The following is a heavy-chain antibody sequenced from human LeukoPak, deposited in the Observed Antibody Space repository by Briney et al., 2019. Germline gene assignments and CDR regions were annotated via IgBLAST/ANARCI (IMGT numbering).Heavy chain of an antibody. CDR2: IYHSGST. Sequence: SETLSLTCNVSGGSLSSGGYYWSWIRQAPGRGLEWIGYIYHSGSTYYNPSLKSRVTISVDRCKNQFSLKLSSVTAGDTGVYYCARGKVPAGNYYYQYTDGWGKGANVTVSS. J-gene: IGHJ6*03. V-gene: IGHV4-30-2*01. CDR3: ARGKVPAGNYYYQYTDG. CDR1: GGSLSSGGYY. D-gene: IGHD2-2*01.